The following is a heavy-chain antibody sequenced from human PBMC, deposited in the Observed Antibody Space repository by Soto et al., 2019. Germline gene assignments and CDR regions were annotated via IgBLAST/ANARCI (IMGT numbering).Heavy chain of an antibody. Sequence: SVKVSCKASGGTFSSYTISWVRQAPGQGLEWMGRIIPILGIANYAQKFQGRVTITADKSTSTAYMELSSLRSEDTAVYYCASSRTSQVSSFCYWGQGTLVTAPQ. CDR2: IIPILGIA. CDR3: ASSRTSQVSSFCY. CDR1: GGTFSSYT. J-gene: IGHJ4*02. V-gene: IGHV1-69*02. D-gene: IGHD2-2*01.